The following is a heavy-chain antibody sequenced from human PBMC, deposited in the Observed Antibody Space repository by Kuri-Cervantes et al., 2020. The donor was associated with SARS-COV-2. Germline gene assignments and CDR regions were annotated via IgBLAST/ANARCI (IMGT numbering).Heavy chain of an antibody. J-gene: IGHJ4*02. V-gene: IGHV3-74*01. CDR3: ARGVITMVRGVIITQLTFFDY. Sequence: ETLSLTCAASGFTFSSYWMHWVRQAPGKGLVWVSRINSDGSSTSYADSVKGRFTISRDNAKNTLYLQMNSLRAEDTAVYYCARGVITMVRGVIITQLTFFDYWGQGTLVTVSS. CDR1: GFTFSSYW. CDR2: INSDGSST. D-gene: IGHD3-10*01.